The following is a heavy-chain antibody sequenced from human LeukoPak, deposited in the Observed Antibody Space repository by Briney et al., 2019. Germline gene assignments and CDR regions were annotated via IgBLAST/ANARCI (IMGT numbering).Heavy chain of an antibody. CDR3: AKDVTSEWLRPVFDY. D-gene: IGHD5-12*01. CDR1: GFTFISYA. J-gene: IGHJ4*02. V-gene: IGHV3-23*01. CDR2: ISGSGGST. Sequence: GGSLRLSCAASGFTFISYAMSWVRQAPGKGLEWVSAISGSGGSTYYADCVKGRFTIFRDNSKNTLYLQMNSLRAVDTAVYYCAKDVTSEWLRPVFDYWGQGTLVTVSS.